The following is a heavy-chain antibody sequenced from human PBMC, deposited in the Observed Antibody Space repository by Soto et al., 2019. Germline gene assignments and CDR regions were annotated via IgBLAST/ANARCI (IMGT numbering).Heavy chain of an antibody. V-gene: IGHV3-23*01. CDR2: INASGDKT. Sequence: EVQLLESGGGLVQRGGSLRVSCAASGFTFNNYAMTWVRQAPGKGLEWVSFINASGDKTYYADSVKGRFTISRDNSKNTLSLQMSSLRDDDTAVYFCARADLFLMAYEFGYRGQGTLVTVSS. CDR1: GFTFNNYA. J-gene: IGHJ4*02. D-gene: IGHD2-8*01. CDR3: ARADLFLMAYEFGY.